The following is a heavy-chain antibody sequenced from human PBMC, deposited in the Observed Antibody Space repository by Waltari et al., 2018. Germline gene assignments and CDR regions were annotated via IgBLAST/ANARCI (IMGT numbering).Heavy chain of an antibody. CDR1: GGSISSGSYY. V-gene: IGHV4-61*02. D-gene: IGHD4-17*01. Sequence: QVQLQESGPGLVKPSQTLSLTCTVSGGSISSGSYYWSWIRPPAGKGLEWIGRIYTSGSTNYNPSLKSRVTISVDTSKNQFSLKLSSVTAADTAVYYCARDRIGAPHNYWGQGTLVTVSS. CDR2: IYTSGST. J-gene: IGHJ4*02. CDR3: ARDRIGAPHNY.